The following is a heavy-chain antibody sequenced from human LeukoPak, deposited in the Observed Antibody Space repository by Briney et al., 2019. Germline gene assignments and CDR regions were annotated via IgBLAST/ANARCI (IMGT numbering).Heavy chain of an antibody. D-gene: IGHD6-19*01. J-gene: IGHJ4*02. CDR2: IIPIFGIA. CDR1: GGTFSSYA. Sequence: ASVKVSCKASGGTFSSYAISWVRQAPGQGLEWMRRIIPIFGIANYAQKFQGRVTITADKSTSTAYMELSSLRSEDTAVYYCARDRSQYSSGWYSYFDYCGQGTLVTVSS. CDR3: ARDRSQYSSGWYSYFDY. V-gene: IGHV1-69*04.